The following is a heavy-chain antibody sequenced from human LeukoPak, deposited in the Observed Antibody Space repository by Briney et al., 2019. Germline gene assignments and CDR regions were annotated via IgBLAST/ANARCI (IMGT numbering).Heavy chain of an antibody. CDR1: GFTFSSYA. Sequence: PGGSLRLSCAASGFTFSSYAMHWVRQAPGKGLEWVAVISYDGSNKYYADSVKGRFTISRDNSKNTLYLQMNSLRAEDTAVYYCARVRCSSTSCPGYFDYWGQGTLVTVSS. J-gene: IGHJ4*02. V-gene: IGHV3-30-3*01. CDR2: ISYDGSNK. D-gene: IGHD2-2*01. CDR3: ARVRCSSTSCPGYFDY.